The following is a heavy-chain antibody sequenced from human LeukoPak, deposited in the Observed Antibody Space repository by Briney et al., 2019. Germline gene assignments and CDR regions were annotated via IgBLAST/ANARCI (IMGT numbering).Heavy chain of an antibody. D-gene: IGHD3-3*01. CDR2: ISAYNGNT. CDR3: ARDRPYYDFWSAKKGAFDI. Sequence: GASVKASCKASGYTFTSYGISWMRQAPGQGLEWMGWISAYNGNTNYAQKLQGRVTMTTDTSTSTAYMELRSLRSDDTAVYYCARDRPYYDFWSAKKGAFDIWGQGTMVTVSS. CDR1: GYTFTSYG. J-gene: IGHJ3*02. V-gene: IGHV1-18*01.